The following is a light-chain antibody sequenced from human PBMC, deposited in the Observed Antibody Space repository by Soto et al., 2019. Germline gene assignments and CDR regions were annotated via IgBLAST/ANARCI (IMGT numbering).Light chain of an antibody. CDR1: QSVSGN. V-gene: IGKV3-15*01. CDR2: GAS. CDR3: QQYNNWPRT. J-gene: IGKJ2*01. Sequence: EIVMTQSPATLSVSPGERAALSCRASQSVSGNLAWYQQKPGQAPRLLIYGASTRATGIPARFSGSGSGTEFTLTISSLQSEDFAVYYCQQYNNWPRTFGQGTKLEIK.